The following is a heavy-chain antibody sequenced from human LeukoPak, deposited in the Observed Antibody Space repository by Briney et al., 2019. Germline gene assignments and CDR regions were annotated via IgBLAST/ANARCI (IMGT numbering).Heavy chain of an antibody. CDR3: ASDPGLYSSGSRATTYYGMDV. Sequence: GGSLRLSCAASGFTFSSYSMNWVRQAPGKGLEWVSSISSGSSYIYYADLVKGRFTISRDNAKNSLYLQMNSLRAEDTAVYYCASDPGLYSSGSRATTYYGMDVWGQGTTVTVSS. CDR1: GFTFSSYS. D-gene: IGHD6-19*01. V-gene: IGHV3-21*01. J-gene: IGHJ6*02. CDR2: ISSGSSYI.